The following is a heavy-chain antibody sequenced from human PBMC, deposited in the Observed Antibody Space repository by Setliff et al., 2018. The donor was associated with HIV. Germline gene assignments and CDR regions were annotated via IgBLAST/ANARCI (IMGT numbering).Heavy chain of an antibody. D-gene: IGHD3-10*01. CDR1: VGSITLSRNY. CDR2: IFVNGTT. Sequence: PSETLSLTCTVSVGSITLSRNYWNWIRQPAGKGLEWIGRIFVNGTTDYNPSLKSRVTISVDTSKNQFSLRLNSVTAADTAVYYCATQFSEYYGPENYLAFDVWGQGTMVTVSS. J-gene: IGHJ3*01. CDR3: ATQFSEYYGPENYLAFDV. V-gene: IGHV4-61*02.